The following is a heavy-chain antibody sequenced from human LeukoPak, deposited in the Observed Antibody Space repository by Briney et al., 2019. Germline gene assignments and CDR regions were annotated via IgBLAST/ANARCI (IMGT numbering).Heavy chain of an antibody. CDR3: ARDPAEGDYLASVYDY. Sequence: GGSLRLSCAASGFTFSSYGMHWVRQAPGKGLEWVAVIWYDGSNKYYADSVKGRFTISRDNSKNTLYLQMNSLRAEDTAVYYCARDPAEGDYLASVYDYWGQGTLVTVSS. V-gene: IGHV3-33*01. CDR1: GFTFSSYG. CDR2: IWYDGSNK. D-gene: IGHD4-17*01. J-gene: IGHJ4*02.